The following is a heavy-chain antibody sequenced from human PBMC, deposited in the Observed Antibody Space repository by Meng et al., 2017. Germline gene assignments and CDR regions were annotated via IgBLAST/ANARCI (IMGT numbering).Heavy chain of an antibody. Sequence: GGSLRLSCAASGFTFSSYSMNWVRQAPGKGLEWVSSISSSSSYIYYADSVKGRFTISRDNAKNSLYLQMNSLRAEDTAVYYCARDFFPVDGSGSYFNVAYWGQGKRVNVDS. V-gene: IGHV3-21*01. CDR2: ISSSSSYI. CDR1: GFTFSSYS. J-gene: IGHJ4*02. CDR3: ARDFFPVDGSGSYFNVAY. D-gene: IGHD3-10*01.